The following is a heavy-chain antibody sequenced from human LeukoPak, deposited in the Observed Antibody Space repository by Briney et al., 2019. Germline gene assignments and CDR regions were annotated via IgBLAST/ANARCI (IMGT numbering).Heavy chain of an antibody. D-gene: IGHD6-19*01. V-gene: IGHV3-15*01. J-gene: IGHJ6*02. Sequence: GGSLRLSCAASGFTFSNAWMSWVRQAPGKGLEWIGRIKSKTDGGTTDYAAPVKGRFTISRDNSKNTLYLQMNSLRAEDTAVYYCARDIGSGWYCYYGMDVWGQGTTVTVSS. CDR2: IKSKTDGGTT. CDR3: ARDIGSGWYCYYGMDV. CDR1: GFTFSNAW.